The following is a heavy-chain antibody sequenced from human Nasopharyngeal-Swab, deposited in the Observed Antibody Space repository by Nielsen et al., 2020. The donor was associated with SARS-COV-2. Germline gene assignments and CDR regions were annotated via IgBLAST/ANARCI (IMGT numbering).Heavy chain of an antibody. CDR3: ARDLLYGDFYYYYGMDV. Sequence: SETLSLTCTVSGGSISSYYWSWIRQPPGKGLEWIGYIYYSGSTNYNPSLKSRVTISVDMSKNQFSLKLSSVTAADTAVYYCARDLLYGDFYYYYGMDVWGQGTTVTVSS. D-gene: IGHD4-17*01. CDR1: GGSISSYY. V-gene: IGHV4-59*01. CDR2: IYYSGST. J-gene: IGHJ6*02.